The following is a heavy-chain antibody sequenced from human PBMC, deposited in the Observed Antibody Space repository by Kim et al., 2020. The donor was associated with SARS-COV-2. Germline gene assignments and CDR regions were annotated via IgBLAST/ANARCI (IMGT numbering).Heavy chain of an antibody. CDR2: INHSGST. CDR3: ARGGDRQWLDTHASDFDY. CDR1: GGSFSGYY. D-gene: IGHD6-19*01. V-gene: IGHV4-34*01. Sequence: SETLSLTCAVYGGSFSGYYWSWIRQPPGKGLEWIGEINHSGSTNYNPSLKSRVTISVDTSKNQFSLKLSSVTAADTAVYYCARGGDRQWLDTHASDFDY. J-gene: IGHJ4*01.